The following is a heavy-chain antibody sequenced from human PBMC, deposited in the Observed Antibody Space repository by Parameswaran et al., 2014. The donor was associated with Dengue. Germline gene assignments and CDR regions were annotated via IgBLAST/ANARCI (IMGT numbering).Heavy chain of an antibody. D-gene: IGHD1-1*01. CDR3: ARVLSQQLTYLGMDV. V-gene: IGHV4-59*01. CDR2: LYHSEST. Sequence: WIRQPPGKGLEWIGWLYHSESTSYNPSLKTRVTISLDRSNNQVSLRLASVSAADTAVYFCARVLSQQLTYLGMDVWGHGTTVTVSS. J-gene: IGHJ6*02.